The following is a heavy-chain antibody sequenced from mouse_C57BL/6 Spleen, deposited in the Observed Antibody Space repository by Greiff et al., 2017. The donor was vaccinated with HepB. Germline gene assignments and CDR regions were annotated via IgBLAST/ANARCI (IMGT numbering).Heavy chain of an antibody. CDR2: IDPETGGT. D-gene: IGHD2-5*01. CDR1: GYTFTDYE. J-gene: IGHJ4*01. CDR3: TRSDSNPYYYAMDY. Sequence: QVHVKQSGAELVRPGASVTLSCKASGYTFTDYEMHWVKQTPVHGLEWIGAIDPETGGTAYNQKFKGKAILTADKSSSTAYMELRSLTSEDSAVYYCTRSDSNPYYYAMDYWGQGTSVTVSS. V-gene: IGHV1-15*01.